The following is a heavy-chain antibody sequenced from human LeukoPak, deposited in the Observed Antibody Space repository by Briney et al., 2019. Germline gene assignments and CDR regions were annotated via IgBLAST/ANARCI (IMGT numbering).Heavy chain of an antibody. V-gene: IGHV3-21*01. J-gene: IGHJ4*02. CDR2: LSGSGITT. Sequence: GGSLRLSCAASGFTFSNSAMSWVRQAPGKGLEGVSTLSGSGITTYYADSVKGGFTISRDNAKNSLYLQMNSLRAEDTAVYYCARVTMATSPFDYWGQGTLVTVSS. CDR1: GFTFSNSA. CDR3: ARVTMATSPFDY. D-gene: IGHD5-24*01.